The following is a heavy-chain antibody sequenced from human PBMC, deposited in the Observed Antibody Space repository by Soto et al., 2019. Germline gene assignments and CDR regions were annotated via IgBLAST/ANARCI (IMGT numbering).Heavy chain of an antibody. J-gene: IGHJ6*02. CDR1: GGSLSNYG. V-gene: IGHV1-69*12. Sequence: QVQLVQSGAEVKKPGSSVKVSCKASGGSLSNYGISWVRQAPGQGLEWTGAIIPAFGTPNYAQKFQDRVTITADESTTTVYMEVRSLTSEDTAVYYCARGDATKIVVTTYYGMDVWGQGTTVTVSS. D-gene: IGHD3-22*01. CDR3: ARGDATKIVVTTYYGMDV. CDR2: IIPAFGTP.